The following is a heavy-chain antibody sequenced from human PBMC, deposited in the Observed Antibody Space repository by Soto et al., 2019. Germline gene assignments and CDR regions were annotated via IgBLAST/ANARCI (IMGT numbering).Heavy chain of an antibody. V-gene: IGHV1-69*13. Sequence: SVKVSYKASGGTCSSYAISWVRRAPGQGLEWMGGIIPIFGTANYAQKFQGRVTITADESTSTAYMELSSLRSEDTAVYYCARMYDFWSGPPYYYYGMDVWGQGTTVTVSS. J-gene: IGHJ6*02. CDR1: GGTCSSYA. CDR2: IIPIFGTA. CDR3: ARMYDFWSGPPYYYYGMDV. D-gene: IGHD3-3*01.